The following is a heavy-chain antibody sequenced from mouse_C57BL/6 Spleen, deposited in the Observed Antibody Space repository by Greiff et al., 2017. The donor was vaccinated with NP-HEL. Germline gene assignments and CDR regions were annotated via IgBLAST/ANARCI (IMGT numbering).Heavy chain of an antibody. CDR2: IHPSDSDT. CDR3: AIERGRITTVVATDYAMDY. D-gene: IGHD1-1*01. V-gene: IGHV1-74*01. J-gene: IGHJ4*01. Sequence: QVQLQQPGAELVKPGASVNVSCKASGYTFTSYWMHWVKQRPGQGLEWIGRIHPSDSDTNYNQKFKGKATLTVDKSSSTAYMQLSSLTSEDSAVYYCAIERGRITTVVATDYAMDYWGQGTSVTVSS. CDR1: GYTFTSYW.